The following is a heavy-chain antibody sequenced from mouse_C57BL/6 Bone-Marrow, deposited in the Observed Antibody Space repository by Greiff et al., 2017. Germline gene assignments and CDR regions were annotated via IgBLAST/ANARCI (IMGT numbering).Heavy chain of an antibody. J-gene: IGHJ1*03. D-gene: IGHD1-1*01. Sequence: EVQLQQSGAELVRPGASVKLSCTASGFNIKDAYMHWVKQRPEQGLEWIGWIDPENGDTGYASKFQGKATITADTSSNTAYLQLSSLTSEYTAVYYCTTRVYYGSSYWYFDVWGTGTTVTVSS. V-gene: IGHV14-4*01. CDR1: GFNIKDAY. CDR2: IDPENGDT. CDR3: TTRVYYGSSYWYFDV.